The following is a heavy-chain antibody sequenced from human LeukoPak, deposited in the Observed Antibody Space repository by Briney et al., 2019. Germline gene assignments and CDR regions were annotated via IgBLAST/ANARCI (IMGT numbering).Heavy chain of an antibody. Sequence: SETLSLTCTVSGGSISSGGYYWSWIRQHPGKGLEWIGYIYYSGSTNYNPSLKSRVTISVDTSKNQFSLKLSSVTAADTAVYYCARGRLTMIVVAADYGMDVWGQGTTVTVSS. CDR3: ARGRLTMIVVAADYGMDV. D-gene: IGHD3-22*01. CDR2: IYYSGST. J-gene: IGHJ6*02. V-gene: IGHV4-31*03. CDR1: GGSISSGGYY.